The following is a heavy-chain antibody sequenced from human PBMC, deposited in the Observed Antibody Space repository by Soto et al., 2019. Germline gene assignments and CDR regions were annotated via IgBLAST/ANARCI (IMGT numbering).Heavy chain of an antibody. Sequence: QVQLVQSGAEVKKPGASVKVSCKASGYIFTSYYIHWVRQAPGQGLEWMGWINPFDGSRMFAQSFQGRVTMTRDTSTRTVYMEVSSLRSEDTAVYYFSRVDPGETSPFDHWGQGTLVTVSS. CDR1: GYIFTSYY. CDR2: INPFDGSR. D-gene: IGHD3-10*01. V-gene: IGHV1-46*03. CDR3: SRVDPGETSPFDH. J-gene: IGHJ4*02.